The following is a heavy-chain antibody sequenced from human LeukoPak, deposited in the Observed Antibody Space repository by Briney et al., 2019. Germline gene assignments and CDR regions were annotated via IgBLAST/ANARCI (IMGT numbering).Heavy chain of an antibody. CDR1: GFTFSSYG. J-gene: IGHJ4*02. D-gene: IGHD3-10*01. V-gene: IGHV3-33*01. CDR3: ARDVYGSGSRLGY. Sequence: PGGSLRLSCAASGFTFSSYGMHWVRQAPGKGLEWVAVIWYDGSNKYYADSVKGRFTISRDNSKNTLYLQMNSLRAEDTAVYYCARDVYGSGSRLGYWGQGTLVTVSS. CDR2: IWYDGSNK.